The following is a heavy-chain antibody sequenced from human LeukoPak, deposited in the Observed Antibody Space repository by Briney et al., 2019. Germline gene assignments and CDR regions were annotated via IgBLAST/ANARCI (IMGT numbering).Heavy chain of an antibody. CDR3: ARRDHSGAFDI. D-gene: IGHD3-10*01. CDR2: IRNDGSII. Sequence: GGSLRLSCAASGFTFSSYGMHWIRQSPGKGLEWVAFIRNDGSIIYNADSVKGRFTISRDNSKNTLYLQMNSLRAEDTAVYYCARRDHSGAFDIWGQGTMITVSS. CDR1: GFTFSSYG. V-gene: IGHV3-30*02. J-gene: IGHJ3*02.